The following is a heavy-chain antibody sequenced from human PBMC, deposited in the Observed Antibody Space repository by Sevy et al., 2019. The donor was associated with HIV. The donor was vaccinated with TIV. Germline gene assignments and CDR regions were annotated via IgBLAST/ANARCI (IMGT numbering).Heavy chain of an antibody. Sequence: GGSLRLSCAASGFTFSSYAMSWVRQAPGKGLEWVSAISGSGGSTYYADSVKGRFTISRDNSKNTLYLQMISLRGEDTAVYYGAKVTYPGIAVACPEYYFDYWGQGTLVTVSS. CDR3: AKVTYPGIAVACPEYYFDY. CDR1: GFTFSSYA. D-gene: IGHD6-19*01. CDR2: ISGSGGST. J-gene: IGHJ4*02. V-gene: IGHV3-23*01.